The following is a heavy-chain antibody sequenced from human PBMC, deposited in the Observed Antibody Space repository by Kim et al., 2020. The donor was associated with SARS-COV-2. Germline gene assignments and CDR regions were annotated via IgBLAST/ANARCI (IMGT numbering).Heavy chain of an antibody. D-gene: IGHD6-25*01. CDR2: IYYSGNT. CDR3: ARHGVRRFAAAGSVRRRRGDGNDLFFYSMDL. V-gene: IGHV4-59*08. Sequence: SETLSLTCTISGGSISNFYWSWIRQPPGKGLEWIGNIYYSGNTNYSPSLKSRVTLSLDTSKDQFSLKLNSVTAADTAVYYCARHGVRRFAAAGSVRRRRGDGNDLFFYSMDLWGRGTTVTLSS. J-gene: IGHJ6*02. CDR1: GGSISNFY.